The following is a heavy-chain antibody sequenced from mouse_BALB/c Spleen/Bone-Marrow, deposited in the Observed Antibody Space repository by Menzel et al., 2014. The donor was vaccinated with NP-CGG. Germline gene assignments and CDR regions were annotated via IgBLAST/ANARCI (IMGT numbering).Heavy chain of an antibody. CDR1: GYAFTNYL. J-gene: IGHJ4*01. CDR2: INPGSGGT. CDR3: ARCLTGTSALDF. D-gene: IGHD4-1*01. Sequence: QVQLKQSGAELVRPGTSVKVSCKASGYAFTNYLIEWVKQRSGQGLEWIGVINPGSGGTNYNEKFRGKATLTADKSSSTAYMQLSSLTSDDSAVYFCARCLTGTSALDFWGQGTSVTVSS. V-gene: IGHV1-54*01.